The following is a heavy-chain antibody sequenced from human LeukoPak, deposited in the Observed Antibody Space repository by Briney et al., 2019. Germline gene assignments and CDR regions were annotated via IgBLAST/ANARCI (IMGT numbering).Heavy chain of an antibody. CDR2: INHSGST. Sequence: SETLSLTCNVSSGSLRENYWSWIRQSPGKGLEWIAEINHSGSTNYNPSLKSRVTISADTSKNQFSLRLSSVPAADTAVYYCARLQFLSGGYSAFDSWGRGSQVSVSS. V-gene: IGHV4-34*01. D-gene: IGHD3-3*01. CDR1: SGSLRENY. CDR3: ARLQFLSGGYSAFDS. J-gene: IGHJ4*02.